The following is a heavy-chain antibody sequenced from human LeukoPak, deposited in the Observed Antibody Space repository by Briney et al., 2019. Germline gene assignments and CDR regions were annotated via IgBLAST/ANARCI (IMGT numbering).Heavy chain of an antibody. CDR1: GDSISGVSSY. CDR3: ARENIELVPAAVDGWFDP. CDR2: IYSSGNT. Sequence: SETLSLTCTVSGDSISGVSSYWSWIRQPAGKALEWIGRIYSSGNTNYNPSLKSRVTMSLDTSKNQFSLKLTSVTAADTAAYYCARENIELVPAAVDGWFDPWGQGTLVTVSS. V-gene: IGHV4-61*02. D-gene: IGHD2-2*01. J-gene: IGHJ5*02.